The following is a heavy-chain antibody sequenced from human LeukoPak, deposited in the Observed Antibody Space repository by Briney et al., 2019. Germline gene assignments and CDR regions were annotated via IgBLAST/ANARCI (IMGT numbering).Heavy chain of an antibody. CDR1: GGSFSGYY. Sequence: SETLSLTCAVYGGSFSGYYWSWIRQPPGKGLEWIGRIYTSGSTNYNPSLKSRVTMSVDTSKNQFSLKLSSVTAADTAVYYCALVVGATFWDAFDIWGQGTMVTVSS. V-gene: IGHV4-59*10. J-gene: IGHJ3*02. D-gene: IGHD1-26*01. CDR2: IYTSGST. CDR3: ALVVGATFWDAFDI.